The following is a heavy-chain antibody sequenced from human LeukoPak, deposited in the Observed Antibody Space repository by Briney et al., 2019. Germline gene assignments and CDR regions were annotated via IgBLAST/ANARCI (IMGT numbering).Heavy chain of an antibody. Sequence: PSETLSLTCTVSGGSVSSDTYYWSWIRQPPGKGLEWIGYVYFTGSTNYNPSLKSRVTISVDTSKNQFSLKLTSVTAADTAVYYCARVSQNDYGDFWGQGTLVTVSS. CDR2: VYFTGST. CDR1: GGSVSSDTYY. J-gene: IGHJ4*02. CDR3: ARVSQNDYGDF. V-gene: IGHV4-61*01.